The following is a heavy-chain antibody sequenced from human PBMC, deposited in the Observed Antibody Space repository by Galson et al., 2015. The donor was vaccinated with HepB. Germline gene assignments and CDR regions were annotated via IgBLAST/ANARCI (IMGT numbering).Heavy chain of an antibody. D-gene: IGHD3-10*01. V-gene: IGHV1-69*04. CDR1: GGTFSSYA. Sequence: SVKVSCKASGGTFSSYAISWVRQAPGQGLEWMGRIIPILGIANYAQKFQGRVTITADKSTSTAYMELSSLRSEDTAVYYCARYMVRGVEYYGMDVWGQGTTVTVSS. J-gene: IGHJ6*02. CDR2: IIPILGIA. CDR3: ARYMVRGVEYYGMDV.